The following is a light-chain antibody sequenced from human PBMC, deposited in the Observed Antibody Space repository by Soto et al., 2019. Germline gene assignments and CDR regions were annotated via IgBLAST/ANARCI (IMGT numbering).Light chain of an antibody. CDR3: QHFGTPPWT. J-gene: IGKJ1*01. CDR1: QAILNKY. Sequence: DIVLTQSPGTLSLSPGERATLSCRTSQAILNKYLAWFQQKPGQAPRLLIYLAYNRAAGIPDRFSGSGSGTDFTLTISRLEPEDFAGYYCQHFGTPPWTFGQGTKVEI. V-gene: IGKV3-20*01. CDR2: LAY.